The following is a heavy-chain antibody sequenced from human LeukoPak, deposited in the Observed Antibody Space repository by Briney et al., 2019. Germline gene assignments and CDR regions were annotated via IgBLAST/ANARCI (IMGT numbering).Heavy chain of an antibody. D-gene: IGHD3-3*01. J-gene: IGHJ6*03. CDR2: IYYSGST. CDR1: GGSISSSSYD. V-gene: IGHV4-39*01. CDR3: ARQALRFLEWLAYYYYYMDV. Sequence: PSETLSLTCTVSGGSISSSSYDWGWIRQPPGKGLEWIGSIYYSGSTYYNPSLKSRVTISVDTSKNQFSLKLSSVTAADTAAYYCARQALRFLEWLAYYYYYMDVWGKGTTVTVSS.